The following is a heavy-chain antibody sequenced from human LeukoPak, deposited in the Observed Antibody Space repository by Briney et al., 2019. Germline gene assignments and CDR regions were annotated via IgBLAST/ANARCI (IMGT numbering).Heavy chain of an antibody. CDR3: ARGASSGARAFDI. D-gene: IGHD3-22*01. Sequence: PGGSLRLSCAASGFTFSSYSMSWVRQAPGKGLEWVSSISSSSSYIYYADSVKGRFTISRDNAKNSLYLQMNSLRAGDTAVYYCARGASSGARAFDIWGQGTMVTVSS. CDR1: GFTFSSYS. CDR2: ISSSSSYI. J-gene: IGHJ3*02. V-gene: IGHV3-21*01.